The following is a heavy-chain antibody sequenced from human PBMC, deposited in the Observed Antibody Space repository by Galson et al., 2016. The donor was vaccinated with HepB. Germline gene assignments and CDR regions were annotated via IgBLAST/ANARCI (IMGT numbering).Heavy chain of an antibody. CDR2: ISWTSGSI. J-gene: IGHJ1*01. D-gene: IGHD1-26*01. Sequence: SLRLSCAASGFVFKGYAMHWVRQAPGKGLEWVSSISWTSGSIGYADSVKGRFTISRDNAKNSLYLQMHSLRAEDTALYYCAQDKASMSVGATNFQHWGQGTVVTVSS. CDR3: AQDKASMSVGATNFQH. CDR1: GFVFKGYA. V-gene: IGHV3-9*01.